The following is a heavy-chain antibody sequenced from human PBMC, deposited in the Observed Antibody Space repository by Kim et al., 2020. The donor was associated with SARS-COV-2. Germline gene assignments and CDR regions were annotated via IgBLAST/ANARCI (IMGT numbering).Heavy chain of an antibody. CDR1: GGSISSSSYY. J-gene: IGHJ4*02. CDR2: IYYSGST. V-gene: IGHV4-39*07. Sequence: SETLSLTCTVSGGSISSSSYYWGWIRQPPGKGLEWIGSIYYSGSTYYNPSLKSRVTISVDTSKNQFSLRLSSVTAADTAVYYCATTNLNYDPFDYWGQGTLVTVSS. D-gene: IGHD5-12*01. CDR3: ATTNLNYDPFDY.